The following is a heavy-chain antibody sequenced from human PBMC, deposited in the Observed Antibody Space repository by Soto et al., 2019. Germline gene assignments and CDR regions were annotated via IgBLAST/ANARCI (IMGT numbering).Heavy chain of an antibody. J-gene: IGHJ4*02. CDR3: ATHSGRGTRPGDY. CDR1: GGTFSSYT. V-gene: IGHV1-69*02. Sequence: GASVKVSCKASGGTFSSYTISWVRQAPGQGLEWMGRIIPILGIANYAQKFQGRVTITADKSTSTAYMELSSLRSEDTAVYYCATHSGRGTRPGDYWGQGTLVTVS. CDR2: IIPILGIA. D-gene: IGHD1-7*01.